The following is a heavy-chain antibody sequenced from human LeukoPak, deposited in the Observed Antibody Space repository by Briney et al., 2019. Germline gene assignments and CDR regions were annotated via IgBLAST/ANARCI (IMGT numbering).Heavy chain of an antibody. V-gene: IGHV3-30-3*01. J-gene: IGHJ3*02. CDR1: GFTFSSYA. CDR2: ISYDGSNK. CDR3: AKDIITMVRGADAFDI. D-gene: IGHD3-10*01. Sequence: PGGSLRLSCAASGFTFSSYAMHWVRQAPGKGLEWVAVISYDGSNKYYADSVKGRFTISRDNSKNTLYLQMNSLRAEDTAVYYCAKDIITMVRGADAFDIWGQGTMVTVSS.